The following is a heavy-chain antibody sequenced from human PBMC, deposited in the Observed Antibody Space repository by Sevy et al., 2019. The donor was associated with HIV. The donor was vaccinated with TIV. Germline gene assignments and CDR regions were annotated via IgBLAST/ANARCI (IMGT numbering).Heavy chain of an antibody. CDR3: ARDIAAAAGRESAFDI. V-gene: IGHV3-30-3*01. Sequence: GGSLRLSCAASGFTFSSYAMHWVRQAPGKGLEWVAVISYDGSNKYYADSVKGRFTISRDNCKNTQYLQMNSLRAEDTAVYYCARDIAAAAGRESAFDIWGHGTMVTVSS. J-gene: IGHJ3*02. CDR1: GFTFSSYA. CDR2: ISYDGSNK. D-gene: IGHD6-13*01.